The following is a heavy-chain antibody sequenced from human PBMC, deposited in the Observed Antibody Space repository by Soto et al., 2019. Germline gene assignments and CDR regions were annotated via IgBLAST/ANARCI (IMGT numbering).Heavy chain of an antibody. CDR3: ARGFVTMVRGVIITLYYYYGMDV. CDR2: IYHSGST. CDR1: GGSISSGGYS. D-gene: IGHD3-10*01. J-gene: IGHJ6*02. V-gene: IGHV4-30-2*01. Sequence: SETLSLTCAVSGGSISSGGYSWSWIRQPPGKGLEWIGYIYHSGSTYYNPSLKSRVTISVDRSKNQFSLKLSSVTAADTAVYYCARGFVTMVRGVIITLYYYYGMDVWGQGTTVTVSS.